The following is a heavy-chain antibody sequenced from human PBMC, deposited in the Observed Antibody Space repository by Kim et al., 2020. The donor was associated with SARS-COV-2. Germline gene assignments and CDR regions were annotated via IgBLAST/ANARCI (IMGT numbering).Heavy chain of an antibody. CDR3: ARGGIEGSGSYYYYYGMDV. D-gene: IGHD3-10*01. Sequence: SVKVSCKASGGTFSSYAISWVRQAPGQGLEWMGGIIPIFGTANYAQKFQGRVTITADKSTSTAYMELSSLRSEDTAVYYCARGGIEGSGSYYYYYGMDVWGQGTTVTVSS. CDR1: GGTFSSYA. CDR2: IIPIFGTA. V-gene: IGHV1-69*06. J-gene: IGHJ6*02.